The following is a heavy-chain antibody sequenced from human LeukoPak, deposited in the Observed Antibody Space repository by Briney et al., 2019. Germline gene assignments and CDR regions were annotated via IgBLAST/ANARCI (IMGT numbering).Heavy chain of an antibody. D-gene: IGHD1-26*01. V-gene: IGHV1-2*02. CDR2: ITPYFGCT. J-gene: IGHJ4*02. Sequence: ITPYFGCTNYAQNFQGRVTMTREKSISTAYMEVSRLRSDDTAVYYCARDMGEVVGATLDYWGQGTLVTVSS. CDR3: ARDMGEVVGATLDY.